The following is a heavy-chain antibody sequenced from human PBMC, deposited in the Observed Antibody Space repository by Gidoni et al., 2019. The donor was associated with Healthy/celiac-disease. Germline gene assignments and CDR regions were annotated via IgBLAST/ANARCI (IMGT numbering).Heavy chain of an antibody. D-gene: IGHD4-4*01. CDR2: ISSSSSYI. Sequence: EVQLVESGGGLVKPVGALRLSCAASGFTFSSNSMNWVRQAPGKGLEWVSSISSSSSYIDYADSVKGRFTISRDNAKNSLYLQMNSLRAEDTAVYYCARDLNGDYSNDAFDIWGQVTMVTVSS. CDR3: ARDLNGDYSNDAFDI. V-gene: IGHV3-21*01. J-gene: IGHJ3*02. CDR1: GFTFSSNS.